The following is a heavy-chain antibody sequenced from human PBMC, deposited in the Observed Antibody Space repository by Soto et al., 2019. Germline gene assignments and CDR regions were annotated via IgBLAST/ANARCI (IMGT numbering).Heavy chain of an antibody. Sequence: QVQLVQSGAEVKKPGASVKVSCKTSGYNFTGYYMHWVRQAPGQGLEWMGWINPNSGGTNYAQKFQGRVTMTWDTSISTAYMELSRLRSGDTAVYYCPRVPRAVAGLFHYWGQGTLVTVSS. CDR1: GYNFTGYY. V-gene: IGHV1-2*02. CDR2: INPNSGGT. D-gene: IGHD6-19*01. CDR3: PRVPRAVAGLFHY. J-gene: IGHJ4*02.